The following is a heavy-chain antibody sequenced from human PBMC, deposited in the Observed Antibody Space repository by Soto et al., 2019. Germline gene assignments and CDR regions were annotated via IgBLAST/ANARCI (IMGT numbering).Heavy chain of an antibody. J-gene: IGHJ5*02. CDR1: GGTIDSGGYP. V-gene: IGHV4-30-2*01. CDR3: AGGGSFTWFDP. D-gene: IGHD3-16*01. CDR2: IYRDGRT. Sequence: SETLSLTCAVSGGTIDSGGYPWSWIRQTQEKGLEWIGYIYRDGRTSYTPSLKSRVTISMDRSKSLLSLRLTSVTAADTAVYYCAGGGSFTWFDPWGQGALVTVSS.